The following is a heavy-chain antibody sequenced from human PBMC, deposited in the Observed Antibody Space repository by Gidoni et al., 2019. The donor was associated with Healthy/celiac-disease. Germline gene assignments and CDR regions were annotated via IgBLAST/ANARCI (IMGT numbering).Heavy chain of an antibody. D-gene: IGHD3-16*02. Sequence: EVQLVESGGGLVQPGRSLRISCAASGFTFDDYAMHWVRQAPGKGLDWGSGISWNSGSIGSADSVKGRFTISSDNAKNSLYLQMNSLRAADTALYYCAKAVSIGDVMDVWGKGPRSPSPQ. J-gene: IGHJ6*01. CDR2: ISWNSGSI. V-gene: IGHV3-9*01. CDR1: GFTFDDYA. CDR3: AKAVSIGDVMDV.